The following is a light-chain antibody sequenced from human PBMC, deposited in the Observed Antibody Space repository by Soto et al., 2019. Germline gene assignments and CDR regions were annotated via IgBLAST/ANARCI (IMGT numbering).Light chain of an antibody. CDR1: SGHNSYA. CDR2: LNSDGSH. CDR3: QTWSTDIRV. J-gene: IGLJ3*02. Sequence: QSVLTQPPSASASLGASVKLTCTLSSGHNSYAIAWHQQQPEKGPRYLMKLNSDGSHSKGDGIPDRFSGSSSGAERYLTISSLQSEDEADYYCQTWSTDIRVFGGGTKLTFL. V-gene: IGLV4-69*01.